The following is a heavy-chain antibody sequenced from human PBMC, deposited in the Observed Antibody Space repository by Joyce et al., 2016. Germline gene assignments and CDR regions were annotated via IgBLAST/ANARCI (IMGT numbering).Heavy chain of an antibody. J-gene: IGHJ4*02. V-gene: IGHV1-46*01. D-gene: IGHD3-22*01. CDR1: GYTFTNYH. CDR3: ARLPSYYSDSSGHTPGFDY. Sequence: QVQLVQSGAEVKKPGASVKVSCKASGYTFTNYHVHWVRQAPGQGLELIGKINPSSGSTSYAQKFQGRVTMTSDTSTSTVYMEVSSLRSDDMAVYYCARLPSYYSDSSGHTPGFDYWGQGTLVTVSS. CDR2: INPSSGST.